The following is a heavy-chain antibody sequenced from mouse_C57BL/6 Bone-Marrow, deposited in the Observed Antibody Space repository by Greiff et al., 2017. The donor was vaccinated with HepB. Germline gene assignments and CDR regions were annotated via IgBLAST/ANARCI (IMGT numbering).Heavy chain of an antibody. CDR1: GYTFTSYW. CDR2: INPSNGGT. Sequence: QVQLQQPGTELVKPGASVKLSCKASGYTFTSYWMHWVKQRPGQGLEWIGNINPSNGGTNYNEKFKCKATLTVDKSSSTAYMQHSSLTSEDSAVYYCAKGTPYYAMYYWGQGTSVTVSS. V-gene: IGHV1-53*01. J-gene: IGHJ4*01. D-gene: IGHD3-3*01. CDR3: AKGTPYYAMYY.